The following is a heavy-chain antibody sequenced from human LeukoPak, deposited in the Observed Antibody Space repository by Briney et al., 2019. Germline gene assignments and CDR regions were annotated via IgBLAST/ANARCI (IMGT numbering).Heavy chain of an antibody. Sequence: GASVKVSCKASGYTFTGYYMHWVRQAPGQGLEWMGIINPSGGSTSYAQKFQGRVTMTRDMSTSTVYMELSSLRSEDTAVYYCARGHSSGWLKYYFDYWGQGTLVTVSS. D-gene: IGHD6-19*01. CDR2: INPSGGST. V-gene: IGHV1-46*01. J-gene: IGHJ4*02. CDR3: ARGHSSGWLKYYFDY. CDR1: GYTFTGYY.